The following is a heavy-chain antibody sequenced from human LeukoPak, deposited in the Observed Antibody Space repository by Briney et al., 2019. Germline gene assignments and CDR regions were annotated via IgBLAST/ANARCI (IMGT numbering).Heavy chain of an antibody. CDR3: ARADYSSTWYHDYYYMDV. D-gene: IGHD6-13*01. Sequence: PSETLSLTCTVSGYSISSGYYWGWIRQPPGKGLEWIGSIYHSGSTYYNPSLKSRVTISVATSKNQFSLKLSSVTAADTAVYYCARADYSSTWYHDYYYMDVWGKGTTVTVSS. J-gene: IGHJ6*03. V-gene: IGHV4-38-2*02. CDR1: GYSISSGYY. CDR2: IYHSGST.